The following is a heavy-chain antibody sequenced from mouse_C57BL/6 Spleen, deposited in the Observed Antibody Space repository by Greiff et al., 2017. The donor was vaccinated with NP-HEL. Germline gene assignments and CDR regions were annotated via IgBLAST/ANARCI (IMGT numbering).Heavy chain of an antibody. J-gene: IGHJ4*01. CDR1: GFNIKDDY. CDR2: IDPENGDT. CDR3: TTTTVVAGAMDY. Sequence: EVKLMESGAELVRPGASVKLSCTASGFNIKDDYMHWVKQRPEQGLEWIGWIDPENGDTEYASKFQGKATITADTSSNTAYLQLSSLTSEDTAVYYCTTTTVVAGAMDYWGQGTSVTVSS. V-gene: IGHV14-4*01. D-gene: IGHD1-1*01.